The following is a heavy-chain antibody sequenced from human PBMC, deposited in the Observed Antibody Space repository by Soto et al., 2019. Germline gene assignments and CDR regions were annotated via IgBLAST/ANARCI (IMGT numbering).Heavy chain of an antibody. Sequence: GESLKISCKGSGYYFTTYWISWVRQMLGKGLEWMGRIDPSDSYTNYSPSFQGHVSISADKSISTAYLRWSALKASDTAMSYCARNSGYGDSSDIWGKGTMVNVS. CDR1: GYYFTTYW. D-gene: IGHD4-17*01. J-gene: IGHJ3*02. CDR2: IDPSDSYT. CDR3: ARNSGYGDSSDI. V-gene: IGHV5-10-1*01.